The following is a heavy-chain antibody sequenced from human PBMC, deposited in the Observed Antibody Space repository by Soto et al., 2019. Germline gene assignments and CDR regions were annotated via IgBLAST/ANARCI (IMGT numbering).Heavy chain of an antibody. J-gene: IGHJ6*02. V-gene: IGHV1-69*13. CDR2: IIPIFGTA. CDR3: AGSGYYYHLYGMDV. D-gene: IGHD3-22*01. CDR1: GGTFSSYG. Sequence: ASLKVSCKASGGTFSSYGISWVRQAPGQGLEWMGGIIPIFGTANYAQKFQGRVTITADESTSTAYMELSSLRSEDTAVYYCAGSGYYYHLYGMDVWGQGTTVTVSS.